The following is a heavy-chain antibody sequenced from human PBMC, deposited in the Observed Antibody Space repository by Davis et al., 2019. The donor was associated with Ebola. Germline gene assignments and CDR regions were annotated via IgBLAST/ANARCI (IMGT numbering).Heavy chain of an antibody. V-gene: IGHV3-33*01. CDR2: IWYDGSNK. D-gene: IGHD3-10*01. CDR3: ASPRYGSGSYYGRGGFYYGMDV. CDR1: GFTFSSYG. Sequence: GESLKISCAASGFTFSSYGMHWVRQAPGKGLEWVAVIWYDGSNKYYADSVKGRFTISGDNSKNTLYLQMNSLRAEDTAVYYCASPRYGSGSYYGRGGFYYGMDVWGQGTTVTVSS. J-gene: IGHJ6*02.